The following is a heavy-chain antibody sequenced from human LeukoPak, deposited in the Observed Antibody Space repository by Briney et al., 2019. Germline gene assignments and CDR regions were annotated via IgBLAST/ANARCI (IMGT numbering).Heavy chain of an antibody. J-gene: IGHJ4*02. Sequence: AAVQVSCKASGYTFTNYDINGLRQPPGQGLEWMGFMNYKSGNTDYKQKLQARVTITRDTSMTTAYMELSSLTSYDTAVYFCARGLPLGYCTYGVCYPPKHFDFWGQGTLVTVSS. D-gene: IGHD2-8*01. CDR2: MNYKSGNT. V-gene: IGHV1-8*03. CDR1: GYTFTNYD. CDR3: ARGLPLGYCTYGVCYPPKHFDF.